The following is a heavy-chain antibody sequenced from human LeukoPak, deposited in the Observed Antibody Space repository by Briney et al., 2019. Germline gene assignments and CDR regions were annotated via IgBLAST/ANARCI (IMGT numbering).Heavy chain of an antibody. D-gene: IGHD3-16*01. CDR2: IKESGREK. V-gene: IGHV3-7*01. Sequence: GGSLRLSCAASGFKFSYYWMTWVRQAPGKGLEWLANIKESGREKYYVDSVKGRFTISIDNAENLVYLQMNSLRVEDTAVYYCARGWGEKGRCRGGTCNNPQFDYWGQGILVTVS. CDR3: ARGWGEKGRCRGGTCNNPQFDY. CDR1: GFKFSYYW. J-gene: IGHJ4*02.